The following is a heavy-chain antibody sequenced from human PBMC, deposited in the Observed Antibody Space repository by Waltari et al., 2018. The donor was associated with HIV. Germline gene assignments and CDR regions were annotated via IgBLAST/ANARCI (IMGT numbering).Heavy chain of an antibody. V-gene: IGHV4-34*01. CDR3: ARGATYYYDSSGYSGLDY. CDR2: INHSGST. CDR1: GGSFSGYY. Sequence: QVQLQQWGAGLLKPSETLSLNRAVYGGSFSGYYWSWFRQHPGQGLVWIGEINHSGSTNYNPSLKSRVTISVDTSKNQFSLKLSSVTAADTAVYYCARGATYYYDSSGYSGLDYWGQGTLVTVSS. J-gene: IGHJ4*02. D-gene: IGHD3-22*01.